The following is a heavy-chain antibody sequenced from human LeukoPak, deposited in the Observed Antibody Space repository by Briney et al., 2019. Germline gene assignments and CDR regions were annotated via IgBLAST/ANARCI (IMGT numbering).Heavy chain of an antibody. Sequence: SETLSLTCSVSGDSMNSYFWSWLRQTPGEGLEWIGYIYHSGSTTYNPSLESRVTISVDTSKNQFSLKLSSVTAADTAVYYCARRGQYSGYDLDAFDIWGQGTMVTVSS. D-gene: IGHD5-12*01. V-gene: IGHV4-59*12. CDR1: GDSMNSYF. CDR2: IYHSGST. CDR3: ARRGQYSGYDLDAFDI. J-gene: IGHJ3*02.